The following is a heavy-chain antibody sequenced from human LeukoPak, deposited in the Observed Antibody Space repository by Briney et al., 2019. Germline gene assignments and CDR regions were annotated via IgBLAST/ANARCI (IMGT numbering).Heavy chain of an antibody. D-gene: IGHD3-3*01. CDR1: GGSISSSCYY. V-gene: IGHV4-39*07. J-gene: IGHJ3*02. CDR3: ARECSLLRFLEWLSSYAFDI. Sequence: SETLSLTCTVSGGSISSSCYYWGWIRQPPGKGLEWIGSTYYSGRTYYNPSLKSRVTISVDTSKNQFSLKLSSVTAADTAVYYCARECSLLRFLEWLSSYAFDIWGQGTIVTVSS. CDR2: TYYSGRT.